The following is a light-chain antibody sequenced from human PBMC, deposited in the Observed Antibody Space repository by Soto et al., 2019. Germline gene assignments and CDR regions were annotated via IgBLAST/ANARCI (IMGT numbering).Light chain of an antibody. CDR2: LNSDGSH. CDR1: SGHSNYA. V-gene: IGLV4-69*01. Sequence: QPVLTQSPSASASLGVSVKLTCTLSSGHSNYAIAWHQQQPEKGPRYLMKLNSDGSHRKGDGIPDRFSGSSSGAERYLTISSLQSEDEADYYCQTWGTGIRVFGTGTKVTVL. CDR3: QTWGTGIRV. J-gene: IGLJ1*01.